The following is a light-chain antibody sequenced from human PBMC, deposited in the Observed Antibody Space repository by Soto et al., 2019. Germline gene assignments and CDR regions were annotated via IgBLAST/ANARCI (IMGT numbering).Light chain of an antibody. J-gene: IGKJ4*01. CDR1: QSVSSN. V-gene: IGKV3-15*01. CDR2: GAS. CDR3: QQYNNWHPLT. Sequence: EIVMTQSPATLSVSPGERATLSCRASQSVSSNLAWYQQKPGQAPRLLIYGASTRATGIPARFSGSGSGTEYTLTISSMQSEDFAASYCQQYNNWHPLTFGGGTKVEIK.